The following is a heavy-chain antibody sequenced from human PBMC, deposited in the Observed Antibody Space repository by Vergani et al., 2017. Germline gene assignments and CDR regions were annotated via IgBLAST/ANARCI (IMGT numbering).Heavy chain of an antibody. CDR3: AVRPRVNLVGGEIVTKRTFDY. CDR2: INNDGHT. CDR1: GESFSSFY. V-gene: IGHV4-34*02. J-gene: IGHJ4*02. Sequence: VQLQQWGAGGVKPSGPLSLTCAVFGESFSSFYWSWIRKPPGKGLEWIGGINNDGHTNSNPSLESRVTVSRDTAKNQFSLNLMSVTAADTAMYNCAVRPRVNLVGGEIVTKRTFDYWSQGSLVTVSS. D-gene: IGHD3-10*01.